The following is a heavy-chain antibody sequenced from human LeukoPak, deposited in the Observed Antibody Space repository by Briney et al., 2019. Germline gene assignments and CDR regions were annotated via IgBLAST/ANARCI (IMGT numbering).Heavy chain of an antibody. V-gene: IGHV1-2*02. CDR2: LNPNSGAT. CDR3: AKDGGAHMTDY. D-gene: IGHD1-26*01. CDR1: GYTFIGYY. Sequence: ASVKVSCKASGYTFIGYYIHWVRLAPGQGLEWMGWLNPNSGATNYAQKFQGRVTMTRDTSIRTAYMEVSTLRSDDAVVYYCAKDGGAHMTDYWGQGTLVTISS. J-gene: IGHJ4*02.